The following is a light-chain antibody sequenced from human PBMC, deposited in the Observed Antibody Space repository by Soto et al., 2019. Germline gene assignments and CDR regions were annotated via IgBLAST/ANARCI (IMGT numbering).Light chain of an antibody. Sequence: DLQITQSPSSLSPSVRDRLTITCRASQSISSYLNWYQQKPGKAPKLLIYAASSLQSGVPSRFSGSGSGTDFTLTISSLQPEDFATYYCQQSYSTPQTFGQGTKVDIK. V-gene: IGKV1-39*01. CDR1: QSISSY. J-gene: IGKJ1*01. CDR3: QQSYSTPQT. CDR2: AAS.